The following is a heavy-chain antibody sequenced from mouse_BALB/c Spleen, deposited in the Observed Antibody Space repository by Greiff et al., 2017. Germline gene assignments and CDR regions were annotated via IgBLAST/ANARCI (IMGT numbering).Heavy chain of an antibody. Sequence: EVHLVESGPGLVKPSQSLSLTCSVTGYSITSGYYWNWIRQFPGNKLEWMGYISYDGSNNYNPSLKNRISITRDTSKNQFFLKLNSVTTEDTATYYCARDDGTTGFAYWGQGTLVTVSA. CDR2: ISYDGSN. V-gene: IGHV3-6*02. J-gene: IGHJ3*01. CDR3: ARDDGTTGFAY. D-gene: IGHD1-1*01. CDR1: GYSITSGYY.